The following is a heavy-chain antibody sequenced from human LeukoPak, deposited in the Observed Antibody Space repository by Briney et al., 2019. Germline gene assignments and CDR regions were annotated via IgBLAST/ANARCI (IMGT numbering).Heavy chain of an antibody. J-gene: IGHJ4*02. CDR1: XXXXXXXX. Sequence: LXXSCAASXXXXXXXXMHWXRXAXGKGLXXVXXXXFXGSNKHYADSVKGRFTISRDNSEDTLYLQMNSLRAEDTAVYYCARLTYDYVWGSYRSPPYYFDYWGQGTLVTVSS. CDR2: XXFXGSNK. V-gene: IGHV3-33*01. D-gene: IGHD3-16*02. CDR3: ARLTYDYVWGSYRSPPYYFDY.